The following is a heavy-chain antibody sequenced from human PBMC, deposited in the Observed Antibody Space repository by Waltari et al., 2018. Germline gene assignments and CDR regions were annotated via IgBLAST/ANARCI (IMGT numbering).Heavy chain of an antibody. CDR1: GFTFSSYA. Sequence: EVQLLESGGGLVQPGGSLRLSCAASGFTFSSYAMSWVRQAPGKGLEWVSAISGSGGSTYYADSVKGRFTSSRDNSKNTLYRQMNSLRAEDTAVYYCARVSSGYDYFFRDYFDYWGQGTLVTVSS. CDR3: ARVSSGYDYFFRDYFDY. J-gene: IGHJ4*02. D-gene: IGHD5-12*01. CDR2: ISGSGGST. V-gene: IGHV3-23*01.